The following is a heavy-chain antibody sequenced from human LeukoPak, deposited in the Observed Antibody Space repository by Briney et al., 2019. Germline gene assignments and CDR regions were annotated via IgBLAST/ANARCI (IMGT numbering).Heavy chain of an antibody. D-gene: IGHD2-15*01. CDR2: IIHSGST. J-gene: IGHJ3*02. CDR1: GGSFSGYY. V-gene: IGHV4-34*12. Sequence: PSETLSLLCAAYGGSFSGYYWSWLRQPPGKGLEWFGDIIHSGSTNYNPSLKSRVTISVDTSKNQFSLKLSSVIAADTAVYYCARDSYCSGGSCYGPSAFDIWGQGTMVTVSS. CDR3: ARDSYCSGGSCYGPSAFDI.